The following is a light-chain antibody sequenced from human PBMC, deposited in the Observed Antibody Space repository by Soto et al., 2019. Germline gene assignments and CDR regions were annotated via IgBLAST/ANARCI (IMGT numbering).Light chain of an antibody. V-gene: IGKV3-20*01. CDR1: QSVSSTF. Sequence: EIVLTQSQGPLSLSPGDSATLSCRASQSVSSTFLAWYQHKPGRPPRLLIHGASSRATGIPDRFTGSGSGTDFTLTISRLEPEDFAVYYCQQYGSSPIFSFGPGTRVDI. J-gene: IGKJ3*01. CDR3: QQYGSSPIFS. CDR2: GAS.